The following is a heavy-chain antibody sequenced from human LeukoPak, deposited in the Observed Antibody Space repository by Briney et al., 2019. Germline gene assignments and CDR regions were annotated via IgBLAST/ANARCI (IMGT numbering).Heavy chain of an antibody. CDR2: MYYSGST. Sequence: PSETLSLTCTVSGGSISSSDHYWGWIRQPPGKGLEWIGNMYYSGSTCYNPSLKSRVTISVDTSKSQFSLKLTSVTAADTAVYYCARLEFSSSSFDYWGQGTLVTVSP. CDR1: GGSISSSDHY. J-gene: IGHJ4*02. CDR3: ARLEFSSSSFDY. D-gene: IGHD6-6*01. V-gene: IGHV4-39*01.